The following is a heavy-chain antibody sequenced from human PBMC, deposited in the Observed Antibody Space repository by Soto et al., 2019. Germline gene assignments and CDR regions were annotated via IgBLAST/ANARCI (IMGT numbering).Heavy chain of an antibody. Sequence: ASVTVSCKDSGGTFSSYSMRWVRRATKQGLEWMGWISAYNGNTNYAQKLQGRVTMTTDTSTSTAYMELRSLRSDDTAVYYCVGCSSTSCQTENNWFDPWGQGTLVTVSS. CDR3: VGCSSTSCQTENNWFDP. V-gene: IGHV1-18*01. D-gene: IGHD2-2*01. CDR2: ISAYNGNT. J-gene: IGHJ5*02. CDR1: GGTFSSYS.